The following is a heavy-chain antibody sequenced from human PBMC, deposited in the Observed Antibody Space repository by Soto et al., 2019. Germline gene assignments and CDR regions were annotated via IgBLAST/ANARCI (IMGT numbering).Heavy chain of an antibody. CDR2: IIPIFGTA. CDR3: ASNTRTIAVAGRGGSYYGMDV. J-gene: IGHJ6*02. Sequence: QVQLVQSGAEVKKPGSSVKVSYKASGGTFSSYAISWVRQAPGQGLEWMGGIIPIFGTANYAQKFQGRVTITADESTSTAYMELSSLRSEDTAVYYCASNTRTIAVAGRGGSYYGMDVWGQGTTVTVSS. CDR1: GGTFSSYA. D-gene: IGHD6-19*01. V-gene: IGHV1-69*01.